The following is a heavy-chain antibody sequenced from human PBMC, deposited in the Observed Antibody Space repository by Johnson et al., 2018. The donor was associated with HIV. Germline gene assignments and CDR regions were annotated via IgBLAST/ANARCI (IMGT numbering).Heavy chain of an antibody. V-gene: IGHV3-30*04. Sequence: QVQLVESGGGVVQPGRSLRLSCAASAFSFSNYPMHWVRQAPGKGLEWLAVISYDGSNKYYTDYVKGRFTISRDNSKNTLYLQMNSLNTDDTAFYYCASCQDDGVWGKVTLVTVST. D-gene: IGHD5-24*01. CDR3: ASCQDDGV. CDR2: ISYDGSNK. J-gene: IGHJ3*01. CDR1: AFSFSNYP.